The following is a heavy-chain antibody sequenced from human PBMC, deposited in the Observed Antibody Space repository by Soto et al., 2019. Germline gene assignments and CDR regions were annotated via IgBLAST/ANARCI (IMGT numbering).Heavy chain of an antibody. CDR1: GGSVSSYY. D-gene: IGHD6-19*01. Sequence: PSGTLSLTCTVSGGSVSSYYWSWIRQPPGKGLEWIGYIYYSGSTNYNPSLKSRVTISVDTSKNQFSLKLSSVTAADTAVYYCARDSSSGCYVFDNWGKGTLVTVSS. V-gene: IGHV4-59*02. CDR3: ARDSSSGCYVFDN. J-gene: IGHJ4*02. CDR2: IYYSGST.